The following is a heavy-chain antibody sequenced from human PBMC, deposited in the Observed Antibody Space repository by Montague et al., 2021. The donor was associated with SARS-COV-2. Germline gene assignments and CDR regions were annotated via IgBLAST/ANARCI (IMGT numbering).Heavy chain of an antibody. J-gene: IGHJ4*02. D-gene: IGHD1-1*01. CDR2: VFYTGXT. CDR3: ARITFCTKVNCLGLFYFDS. V-gene: IGHV4-61*03. Sequence: SETLSLTCSVSGADVSRGNYYWSWIRQPPGRGLEWIGYVFYTGXTXYXXXXKGRVTISVDTSKSLFSLDLTSVTAADTAVYYCARITFCTKVNCLGLFYFDSWGQGALVTVSS. CDR1: GADVSRGNYY.